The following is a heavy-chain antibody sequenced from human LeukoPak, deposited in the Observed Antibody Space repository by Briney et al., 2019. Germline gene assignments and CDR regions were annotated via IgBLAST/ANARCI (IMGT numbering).Heavy chain of an antibody. V-gene: IGHV4-4*07. CDR1: GGSISSYY. CDR2: IYTSGST. CDR3: ARIRYCSSTSCYAGVHWFDP. D-gene: IGHD2-2*01. J-gene: IGHJ5*02. Sequence: PSETLSLTCTVSGGSISSYYWSWIRQPAGKGLEWIGRIYTSGSTNYNPSFKSRVTMSVDTSKNQFSLKLSSVTAADTAVYYCARIRYCSSTSCYAGVHWFDPWGQGTLVTVSS.